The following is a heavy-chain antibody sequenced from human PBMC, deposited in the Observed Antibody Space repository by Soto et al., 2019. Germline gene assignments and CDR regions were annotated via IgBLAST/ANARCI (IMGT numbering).Heavy chain of an antibody. Sequence: TSETLSLTCTVSGDYISNNNFYWGWIRQPPGKGLEWIGTIYYSGSTYYNPSLKSRVTISVDTSKNQFSLKLSSVTAADTAVYYCASGTRAHYYYYGMDVWGQGTTVTVSS. CDR2: IYYSGST. CDR1: GDYISNNNFY. CDR3: ASGTRAHYYYYGMDV. D-gene: IGHD1-7*01. J-gene: IGHJ6*02. V-gene: IGHV4-39*07.